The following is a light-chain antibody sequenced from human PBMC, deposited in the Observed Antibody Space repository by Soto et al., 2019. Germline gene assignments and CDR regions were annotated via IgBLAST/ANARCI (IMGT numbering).Light chain of an antibody. V-gene: IGKV3-15*01. CDR3: QQYNNWPRT. J-gene: IGKJ1*01. Sequence: EIVMTQSPATLSVSPGERATLSCRASQSISTILAWYQQRPGQAPRLLMYGASTRAAGIPARFSGSGSGTEFTLTISSLQSEDFAVYYCQQYNNWPRTFGQGTKVDIK. CDR2: GAS. CDR1: QSISTI.